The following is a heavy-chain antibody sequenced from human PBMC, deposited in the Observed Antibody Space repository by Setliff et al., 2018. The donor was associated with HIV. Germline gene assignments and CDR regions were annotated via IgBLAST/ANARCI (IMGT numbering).Heavy chain of an antibody. CDR2: IKQDGSEK. J-gene: IGHJ4*02. CDR1: GFTFSSYW. V-gene: IGHV3-7*01. D-gene: IGHD1-26*01. Sequence: GGSLRLSCAASGFTFSSYWMSWVRQAPGKGLEWVANIKQDGSEKYYVDSVKGRFAISRDNAKNSLYLQMNSLRAEDTAVYYCATAVGSASMKDWGQGTLVTVSS. CDR3: ATAVGSASMKD.